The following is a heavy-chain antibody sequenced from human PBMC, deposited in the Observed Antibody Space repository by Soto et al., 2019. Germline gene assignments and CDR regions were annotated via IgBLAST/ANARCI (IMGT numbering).Heavy chain of an antibody. V-gene: IGHV1-3*04. CDR2: INTGDGDT. Sequence: QVQLVQSGAEVKRPGASVKISCKASGNTLTHYAMHWVRQAPGQSLEWMGWINTGDGDTKYSENFQGRVAITRDTSANPASMEVFNLKSEDTAFYYCAGYHSGRYLGNWGQGTLVTVSS. D-gene: IGHD3-10*01. CDR3: AGYHSGRYLGN. J-gene: IGHJ4*02. CDR1: GNTLTHYA.